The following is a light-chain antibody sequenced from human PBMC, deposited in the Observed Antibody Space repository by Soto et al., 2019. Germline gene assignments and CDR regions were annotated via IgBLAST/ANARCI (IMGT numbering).Light chain of an antibody. CDR1: QSFSSSY. Sequence: EIVWTQSPGTLSLSPGERATLSCRASQSFSSSYLAWYQQKPGQAPRLLIYETSSRATGIPDRFTGGGAGTGFTLTISRLEPEDSAVYYCQQYGSSPTFGGGTKVDI. CDR2: ETS. J-gene: IGKJ4*01. V-gene: IGKV3-20*01. CDR3: QQYGSSPT.